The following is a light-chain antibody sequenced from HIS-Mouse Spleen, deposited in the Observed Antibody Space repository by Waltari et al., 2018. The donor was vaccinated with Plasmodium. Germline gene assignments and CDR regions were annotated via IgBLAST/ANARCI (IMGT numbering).Light chain of an antibody. CDR3: YSAADNNRV. Sequence: SYELTQPSSVTVSPGQTARITCSGDVLATKYARWFPHKPGQAPVLVIYKDSERPSGIPERFSGSSSGTTVTLTISGAQVEDEADYYCYSAADNNRVFGGGTKLTVL. CDR1: VLATKY. J-gene: IGLJ3*02. CDR2: KDS. V-gene: IGLV3-27*01.